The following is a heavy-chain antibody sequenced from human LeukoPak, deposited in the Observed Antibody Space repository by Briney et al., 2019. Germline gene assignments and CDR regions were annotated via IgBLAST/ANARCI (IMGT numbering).Heavy chain of an antibody. CDR3: ARGVAAAGKWFDP. CDR1: GGSFSGYY. CDR2: INHSGST. D-gene: IGHD6-13*01. Sequence: SETLSLTCAVYGGSFSGYYWSWIRQPPGKGLEWIGEINHSGSTKYNPSLKSRVTLSVDTSKNQFSLKLTSVTAADTAVYYCARGVAAAGKWFDPWGQGTLVTVSS. J-gene: IGHJ5*02. V-gene: IGHV4-34*01.